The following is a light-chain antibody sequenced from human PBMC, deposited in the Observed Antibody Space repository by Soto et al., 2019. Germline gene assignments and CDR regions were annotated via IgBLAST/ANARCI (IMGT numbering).Light chain of an antibody. V-gene: IGKV3-15*01. CDR3: QQYNKWALFT. CDR1: QSVSSN. J-gene: IGKJ3*01. CDR2: GAS. Sequence: DIVMTQSPATLSVSPGERATLSCRASQSVSSNVAWYQQRPGQAPRLLIYGASARATGIPARFSGSGSGTEFTLTISSLQSEDFAVYYCQQYNKWALFTFGPRTRVDMK.